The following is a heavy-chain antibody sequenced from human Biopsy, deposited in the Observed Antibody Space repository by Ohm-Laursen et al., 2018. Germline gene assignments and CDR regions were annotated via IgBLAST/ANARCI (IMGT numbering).Heavy chain of an antibody. J-gene: IGHJ6*02. V-gene: IGHV3-30*19. CDR2: ISYDQITK. CDR3: VKDRGAAGTDYYYGMDV. CDR1: GFTFRTYG. D-gene: IGHD6-13*01. Sequence: SLRLSCAASGFTFRTYGMHWVRLAPGKGLEWVAVISYDQITKHYADSVRGRFTISRDNSKNTLYLQVNSLRAEDTAVFYCVKDRGAAGTDYYYGMDVWGQGTTVTVSS.